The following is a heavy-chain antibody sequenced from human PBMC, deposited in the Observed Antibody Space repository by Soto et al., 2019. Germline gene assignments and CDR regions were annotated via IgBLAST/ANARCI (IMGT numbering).Heavy chain of an antibody. J-gene: IGHJ4*02. D-gene: IGHD2-2*02. CDR2: INHSGST. CDR1: GGSFSGYY. CDR3: ARGPPSVLVPSAITPAPPN. V-gene: IGHV4-34*01. Sequence: SETLSLTCAVYGGSFSGYYWSWIRQPPGKGLEWIGEINHSGSTNYNPSLKSRVTMSIDTSKNQFSLKLSSVTAADTAVYYCARGPPSVLVPSAITPAPPNWGQGTLVTVSS.